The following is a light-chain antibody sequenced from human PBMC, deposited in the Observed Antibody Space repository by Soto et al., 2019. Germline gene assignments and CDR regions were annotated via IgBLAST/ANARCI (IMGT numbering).Light chain of an antibody. CDR3: QQRSNWLT. CDR2: DAS. V-gene: IGKV3-11*01. CDR1: QSVSSY. Sequence: EIVLTQSPATLSLSPGERATLSCRASQSVSSYLAWYQQKPGQAPRLLIYDASNSATGIPARFSGSGSETDFTLTISRREPEDFAVYYCQQRSNWLTFGGGTKVEIK. J-gene: IGKJ4*01.